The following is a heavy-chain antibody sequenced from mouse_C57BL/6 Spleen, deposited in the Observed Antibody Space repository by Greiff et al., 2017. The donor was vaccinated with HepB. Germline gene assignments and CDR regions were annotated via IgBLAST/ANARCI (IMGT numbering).Heavy chain of an antibody. CDR1: GYAFSSYW. CDR2: IYPGDGDT. D-gene: IGHD2-2*01. J-gene: IGHJ4*01. Sequence: VQLQQSGAELVKPGASVKISCKASGYAFSSYWMNWVKQRPGKGLEWIGQIYPGDGDTNYNGKYKGKATLTADKSSSTAYMQLSSLTSEDSAVSFFARWLRPHYYAMDYWGQGTSVTVSS. CDR3: ARWLRPHYYAMDY. V-gene: IGHV1-80*01.